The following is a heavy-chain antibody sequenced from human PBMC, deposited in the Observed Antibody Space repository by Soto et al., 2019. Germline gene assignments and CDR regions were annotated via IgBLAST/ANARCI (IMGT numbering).Heavy chain of an antibody. CDR2: IYYSGST. Sequence: QLQLQESGPGLVKPSETLSLTCTVSGGSISSSSYYWGWIRQPPGKGLEWIGSIYYSGSTYYNPSLKSRVTLSVDTSKNQFSLKLSSVTAADTAVYYCARRPFFGSGYDYPYNWFDPWGQGTLVTVSS. D-gene: IGHD5-12*01. J-gene: IGHJ5*02. CDR3: ARRPFFGSGYDYPYNWFDP. CDR1: GGSISSSSYY. V-gene: IGHV4-39*01.